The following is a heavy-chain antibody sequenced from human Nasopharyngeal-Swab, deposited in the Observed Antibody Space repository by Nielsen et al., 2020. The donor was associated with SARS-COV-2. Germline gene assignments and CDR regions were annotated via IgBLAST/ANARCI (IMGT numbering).Heavy chain of an antibody. J-gene: IGHJ6*04. CDR2: IKSKTDGGTT. CDR3: TSRSTTVTTSLRADV. V-gene: IGHV3-15*01. Sequence: GGSLRLSCAASGFTLSNAWMSWVRQVPGKGLEWVGRIKSKTDGGTTDYAAPVKGRFTISRDASKNTLYLQMNSLKTEDTAVYYCTSRSTTVTTSLRADVWGKGTTVTVSS. D-gene: IGHD4-17*01. CDR1: GFTLSNAW.